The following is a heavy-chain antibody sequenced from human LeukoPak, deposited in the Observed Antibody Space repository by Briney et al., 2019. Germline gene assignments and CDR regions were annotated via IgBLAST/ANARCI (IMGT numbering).Heavy chain of an antibody. CDR3: ARDSAWNYIDY. CDR1: GFTFSCHG. J-gene: IGHJ4*02. Sequence: GGSLRLSCAPSGFTFSCHGMHWVRQAPGKGLVWVAIISNDGSRKYYAHSVEGRFTISRDNSKNTLYLQMDSLRAEDTAVYYCARDSAWNYIDYWGQGTLVTVSS. V-gene: IGHV3-30*03. CDR2: ISNDGSRK. D-gene: IGHD1-26*01.